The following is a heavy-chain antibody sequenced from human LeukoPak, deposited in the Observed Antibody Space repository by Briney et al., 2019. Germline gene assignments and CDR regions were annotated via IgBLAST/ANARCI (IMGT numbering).Heavy chain of an antibody. CDR1: GYTFTSYD. V-gene: IGHV1-8*01. CDR2: MNPNSGNT. D-gene: IGHD3-3*01. Sequence: ASVKVSCKASGYTFTSYDINWVRQATGQGLEWMGWMNPNSGNTGYAQKFQGRVTMTRNTSISTAYMELSSLRSEDTAVYYCARGRGGDYDFWSGYYVPSYYYYGMDVWGQGTTVTVSS. CDR3: ARGRGGDYDFWSGYYVPSYYYYGMDV. J-gene: IGHJ6*02.